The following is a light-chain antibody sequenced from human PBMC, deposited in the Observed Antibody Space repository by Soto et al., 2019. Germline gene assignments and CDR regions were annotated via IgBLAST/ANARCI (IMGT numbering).Light chain of an antibody. Sequence: DIQMTQSPSTLSESVGDRVAITCWASQTLTGWLAWYQQKPGKAPKLLIAKTANLESVVPSRFSGSGSGTDFTLTISSLQPYDWATYDCKQYSMYPLTFGGVTKVEI. CDR3: KQYSMYPLT. CDR2: KTA. J-gene: IGKJ4*01. CDR1: QTLTGW. V-gene: IGKV1-5*03.